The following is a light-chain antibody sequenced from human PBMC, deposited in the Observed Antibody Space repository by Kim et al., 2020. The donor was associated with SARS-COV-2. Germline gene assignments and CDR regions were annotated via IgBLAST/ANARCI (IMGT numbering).Light chain of an antibody. CDR3: NSRDNSGNHYI. J-gene: IGLJ1*01. Sequence: ALGKTIRITCQGDSLRNYYPSWYQQKPGQAPVLVIYGKNNRPSGIPDRFSGSISGTPASLTITGAQAEDEADYYCNSRDNSGNHYIFGTGTKVTVL. V-gene: IGLV3-19*01. CDR2: GKN. CDR1: SLRNYY.